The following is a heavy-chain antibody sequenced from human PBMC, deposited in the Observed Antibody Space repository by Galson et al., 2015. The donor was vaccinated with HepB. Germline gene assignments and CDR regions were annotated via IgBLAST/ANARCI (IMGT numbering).Heavy chain of an antibody. Sequence: SLRLSCAASGFTVSSNYMSWVRQAPGKGLEWVSVIYSGGSTYYADSVKGRFTISRDNSKNTLYLQMNSLRAEDTAVYYCARVDSGSYSFDYWGQGTLVTVSS. CDR1: GFTVSSNY. J-gene: IGHJ4*02. CDR2: IYSGGST. D-gene: IGHD1-26*01. CDR3: ARVDSGSYSFDY. V-gene: IGHV3-66*01.